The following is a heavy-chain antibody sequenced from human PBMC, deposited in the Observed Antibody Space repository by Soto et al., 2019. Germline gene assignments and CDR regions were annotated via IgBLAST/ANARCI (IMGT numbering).Heavy chain of an antibody. V-gene: IGHV4-34*01. CDR1: GGSFSGYY. Sequence: TSETLSLTCAVYGGSFSGYYWSWIRQPPGKGLEWIGEINHSGSTNYNPSLKSRVTISVDTSKNQFSLNMSSVTAADTAVYYCARAAQYYDILTGYRPAGPFDYRGQGPLVTVPS. D-gene: IGHD3-9*01. J-gene: IGHJ4*02. CDR3: ARAAQYYDILTGYRPAGPFDY. CDR2: INHSGST.